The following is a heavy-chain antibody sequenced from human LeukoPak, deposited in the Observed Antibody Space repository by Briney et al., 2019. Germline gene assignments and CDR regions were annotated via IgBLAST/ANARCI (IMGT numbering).Heavy chain of an antibody. CDR3: AKDTPSRIDS. CDR1: GFTFSSYA. J-gene: IGHJ4*02. Sequence: GGSLRLSCTASGFTFSSYAMSWVRQAPGKGLEWVSHISISGGSTYYADSVKGRFTISRDNSKNTLYLQMNSLRAEDTAVYYCAKDTPSRIDSWGQGTLVTVSS. V-gene: IGHV3-23*01. CDR2: ISISGGST.